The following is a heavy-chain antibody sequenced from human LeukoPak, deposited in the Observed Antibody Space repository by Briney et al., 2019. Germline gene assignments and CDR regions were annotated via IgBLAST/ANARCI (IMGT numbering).Heavy chain of an antibody. Sequence: SETLSLTCTVSGGSISSYYWSWIRQPPGKGLEWIGYIYYSGSTNYNPSLKSRVTISVDTSKNQFSLKLSSVTAADTAVYYCARHVGTTLPQLSMDVWGQGTTVTVSS. V-gene: IGHV4-59*08. D-gene: IGHD6-13*01. CDR1: GGSISSYY. CDR3: ARHVGTTLPQLSMDV. CDR2: IYYSGST. J-gene: IGHJ6*02.